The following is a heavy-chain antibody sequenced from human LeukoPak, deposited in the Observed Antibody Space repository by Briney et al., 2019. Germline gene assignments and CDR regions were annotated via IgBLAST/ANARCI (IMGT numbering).Heavy chain of an antibody. J-gene: IGHJ4*02. CDR2: INHSGST. V-gene: IGHV4-34*01. Sequence: PSETLSLTCAVYGGSFSGYDWSWIRQPPGKGLEWIGEINHSGSTNYNPSLKSRVTISVDTSKNQFSLKLSSVTAADTAVYYCARERWLIYYFDYWGQGTLVTVSS. D-gene: IGHD5-24*01. CDR1: GGSFSGYD. CDR3: ARERWLIYYFDY.